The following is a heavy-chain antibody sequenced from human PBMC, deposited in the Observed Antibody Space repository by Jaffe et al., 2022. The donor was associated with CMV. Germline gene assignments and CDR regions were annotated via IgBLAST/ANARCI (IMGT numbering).Heavy chain of an antibody. Sequence: EVQLVESGGVVVQPGGSLRLSCAASGFTFDDYTMHWVRQAPGKGLEWVSLISWDGGSTYYADSVKGRFTISRDNSKNSLYLQMNSLRTEDTALYYCAKGYGEGYCSGGSCYSDSSLIYWGQGTLVTVSS. CDR2: ISWDGGST. J-gene: IGHJ4*02. CDR1: GFTFDDYT. V-gene: IGHV3-43*01. D-gene: IGHD2-15*01. CDR3: AKGYGEGYCSGGSCYSDSSLIY.